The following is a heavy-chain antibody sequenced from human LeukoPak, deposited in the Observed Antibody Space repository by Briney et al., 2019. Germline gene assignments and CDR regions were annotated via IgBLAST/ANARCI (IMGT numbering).Heavy chain of an antibody. J-gene: IGHJ5*02. CDR1: GFTFSSYS. D-gene: IGHD1-26*01. V-gene: IGHV3-21*01. CDR3: ASRGSDGGGGFDL. CDR2: ISSSSSYI. Sequence: PGGSLRLSCAASGFTFSSYSMNWVRQAPGKGLEWVSSISSSSSYIYYADSVKGRFTISRDNAKNSLYLQMNSLRAEDTAVYYCASRGSDGGGGFDLWGQGTLVTVSS.